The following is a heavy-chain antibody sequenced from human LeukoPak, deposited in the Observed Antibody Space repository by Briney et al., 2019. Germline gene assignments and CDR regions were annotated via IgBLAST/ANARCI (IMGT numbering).Heavy chain of an antibody. CDR1: GLTLSSYW. CDR3: ARGTGYGVIDY. V-gene: IGHV3-74*01. Sequence: GGSLRLSCAASGLTLSSYWMHWVRQAPGRGLVWVSRINSDESATHYADSVKGRFTISRDNAKNSLYLQMNRLRAEDTAVYYCARGTGYGVIDYWGQGTLVTISS. CDR2: INSDESAT. D-gene: IGHD1-14*01. J-gene: IGHJ4*02.